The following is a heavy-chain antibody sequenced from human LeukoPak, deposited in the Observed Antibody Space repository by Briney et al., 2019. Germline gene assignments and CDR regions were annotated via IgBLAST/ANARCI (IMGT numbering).Heavy chain of an antibody. J-gene: IGHJ6*02. CDR2: ISWNSGSI. Sequence: GGSLRLSCAGSGFTFSNYGIHWVRQAPGKGLEWVSGISWNSGSIGYADSVKGRFTISRDNAKNSLYLQMNSLRAEDTALYYCAKDMDPLANWGFDYYYGMDVWGQGTTVTVSS. V-gene: IGHV3-9*01. D-gene: IGHD7-27*01. CDR3: AKDMDPLANWGFDYYYGMDV. CDR1: GFTFSNYG.